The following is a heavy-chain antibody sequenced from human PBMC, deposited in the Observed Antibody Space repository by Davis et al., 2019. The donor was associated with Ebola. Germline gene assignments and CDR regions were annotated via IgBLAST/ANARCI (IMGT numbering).Heavy chain of an antibody. CDR3: AGGTTGGFSTDY. J-gene: IGHJ4*02. CDR2: IYYSGST. Sequence: PSETLSLTCTVSGGSISSGGYYWSWIRQHPGKGLEWIGYIYYSGSTYYNPSLKSRVTISVDTSKNQFSLMLSSVTAADTAVYYCAGGTTGGFSTDYWGQGTLVTVSS. V-gene: IGHV4-31*03. CDR1: GGSISSGGYY. D-gene: IGHD1-1*01.